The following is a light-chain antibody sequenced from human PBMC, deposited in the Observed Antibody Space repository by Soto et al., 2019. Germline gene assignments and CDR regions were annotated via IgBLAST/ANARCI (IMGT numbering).Light chain of an antibody. Sequence: DIQMTQSPSSLSASVGDRVTITCRASQGISNYLAWYQQKPGKVPKLLIYAASTLQSGVPSRFSGGGSGTDFTLTIGSLQPEDVATYYCRKYNSAPPGTFGQGTQLEIK. CDR1: QGISNY. CDR2: AAS. CDR3: RKYNSAPPGT. V-gene: IGKV1-27*01. J-gene: IGKJ2*01.